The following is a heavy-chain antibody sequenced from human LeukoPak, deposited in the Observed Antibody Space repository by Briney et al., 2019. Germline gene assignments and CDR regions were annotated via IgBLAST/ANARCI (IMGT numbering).Heavy chain of an antibody. CDR3: ARRYYYYYYMDV. Sequence: ASVKVSCKASGYTFTSYDINWVRQATGQGLEWMGWMNPHSGNTGYAQKFQGRVTMTRNNSISTAYMELSSLRSEDTAVYYCARRYYYYYYMDVWGEGTTVTISS. V-gene: IGHV1-8*01. CDR2: MNPHSGNT. CDR1: GYTFTSYD. J-gene: IGHJ6*03.